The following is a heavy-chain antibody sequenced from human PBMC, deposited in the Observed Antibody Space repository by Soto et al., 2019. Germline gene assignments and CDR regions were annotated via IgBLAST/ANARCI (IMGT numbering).Heavy chain of an antibody. D-gene: IGHD6-19*01. J-gene: IGHJ4*02. V-gene: IGHV1-24*01. Sequence: ASVKVSCKVSGYTLTELSMHWVRQAPGKGLEWMGGFDPEDGETIYAQKFQGRVTMTEDTSTDTAYMERSSLRSEDTAVYYCAIAVAGTFPRFDYWGQGTLVTVSS. CDR1: GYTLTELS. CDR2: FDPEDGET. CDR3: AIAVAGTFPRFDY.